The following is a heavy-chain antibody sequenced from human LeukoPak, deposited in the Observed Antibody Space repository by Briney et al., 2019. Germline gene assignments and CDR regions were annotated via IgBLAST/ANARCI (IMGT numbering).Heavy chain of an antibody. J-gene: IGHJ4*02. CDR2: ISFDGTNK. CDR1: GFTFSNYA. D-gene: IGHD3-10*01. V-gene: IGHV3-30-3*01. Sequence: PGRSLRPSCAASGFTFSNYAMHCVRQAPGKGLEWVAVISFDGTNKYYANSVQGRFTISRDNSKNTLYLQMNSLRTEDTALYYCARDMYDNGWSSFDYWGQGTLVTVSS. CDR3: ARDMYDNGWSSFDY.